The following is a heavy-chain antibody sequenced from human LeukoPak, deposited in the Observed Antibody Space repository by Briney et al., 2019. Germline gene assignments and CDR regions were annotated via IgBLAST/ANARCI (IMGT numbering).Heavy chain of an antibody. CDR2: ISGSGGNT. CDR3: AKNGRANDYYYYYMNV. V-gene: IGHV3-23*01. D-gene: IGHD2-8*01. Sequence: PGGSLRLSCAASGFTFSSYGMHWVRQAPGKGLEWVSAISGSGGNTFYADSVKGRFTISRDNSKNTLYLQMNSLRAEDTAVYYCAKNGRANDYYYYYMNVWGKGTTVTVSS. CDR1: GFTFSSYG. J-gene: IGHJ6*03.